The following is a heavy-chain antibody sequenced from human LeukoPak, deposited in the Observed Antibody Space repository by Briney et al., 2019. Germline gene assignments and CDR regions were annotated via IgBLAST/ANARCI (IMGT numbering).Heavy chain of an antibody. D-gene: IGHD2-15*01. V-gene: IGHV4-59*01. CDR2: IYYRGNT. Sequence: SATLSLTCTVSGDSISRNYWAWIRQPPGKGLEWVGYIYYRGNTNYNPSPTSRVTNAVDTSKNQRSLKLKSVTAAGSDMYYCAREDPDSAKVDYWGQGTLVAVSS. CDR3: AREDPDSAKVDY. CDR1: GDSISRNY. J-gene: IGHJ4*02.